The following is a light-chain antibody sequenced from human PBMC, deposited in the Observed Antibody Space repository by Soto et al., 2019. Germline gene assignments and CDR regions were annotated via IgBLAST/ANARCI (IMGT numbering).Light chain of an antibody. Sequence: EIVLTQSPATLSVFPGEKATLSCGASQSVSNNLAWYHQKPGQAPRPLIYGASTRATGVPSRFSGCGSGTELTLTISSLQSEDSAIYYCPQYSSWPFTFRPGTKVAIE. V-gene: IGKV3-15*01. CDR1: QSVSNN. J-gene: IGKJ3*01. CDR3: PQYSSWPFT. CDR2: GAS.